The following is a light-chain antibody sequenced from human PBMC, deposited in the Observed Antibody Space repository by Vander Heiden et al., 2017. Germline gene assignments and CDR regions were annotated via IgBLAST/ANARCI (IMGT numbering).Light chain of an antibody. CDR2: GAS. J-gene: IGKJ1*01. V-gene: IGKV1-39*01. Sequence: LSASVGGRVTLSCRTSQSINSYLAWYQQKPGQAPKLLMYGASNWESGVPERFSGSGSGTDFTLTISSLQPEDFAAYYCQQNARTPRTFGEGTKVEIK. CDR3: QQNARTPRT. CDR1: QSINSY.